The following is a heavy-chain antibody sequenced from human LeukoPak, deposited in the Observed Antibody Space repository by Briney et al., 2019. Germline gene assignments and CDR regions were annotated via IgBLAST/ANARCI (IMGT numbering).Heavy chain of an antibody. V-gene: IGHV3-11*04. CDR2: ISSSGGAI. J-gene: IGHJ4*02. CDR3: ARSGSYYGIDY. D-gene: IGHD1-26*01. Sequence: GGSLRLSCAASRFTFSDYYMSWIRRAPGKGLEWVSYISSSGGAIYYADSVKGRFTISRDNAKNSLYLQMNSLRAEDTAVYYCARSGSYYGIDYWGQGTLVTVSS. CDR1: RFTFSDYY.